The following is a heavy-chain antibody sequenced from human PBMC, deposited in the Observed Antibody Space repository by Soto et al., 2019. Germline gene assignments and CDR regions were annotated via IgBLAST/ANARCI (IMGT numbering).Heavy chain of an antibody. CDR1: GGSISSYY. J-gene: IGHJ4*02. D-gene: IGHD3-16*01. Sequence: SETLSLTCTVSGGSISSYYWSWIRQPPGKGLEWIGYIYYSGSTNYNPSLKSRVTISVDTSKNQFSLKLSSVTAADTAVYYCARAERYSYAYSFDYWGQGTVVTVSS. V-gene: IGHV4-59*08. CDR2: IYYSGST. CDR3: ARAERYSYAYSFDY.